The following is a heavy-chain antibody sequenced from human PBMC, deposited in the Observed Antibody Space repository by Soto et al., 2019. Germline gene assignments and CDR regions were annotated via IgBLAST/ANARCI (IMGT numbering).Heavy chain of an antibody. CDR2: IYPGDSDT. J-gene: IGHJ3*02. D-gene: IGHD6-13*01. CDR1: GYSFTSYW. V-gene: IGHV5-51*01. Sequence: PGESLKISCKGSGYSFTSYWIGWARQMPGKGLEWMGIIYPGDSDTRYSPSFQGQVTISADKSISTAYPQWSSLKASDTAMYYCASSHSSSWYNDAFDIWGQGTMVTVPS. CDR3: ASSHSSSWYNDAFDI.